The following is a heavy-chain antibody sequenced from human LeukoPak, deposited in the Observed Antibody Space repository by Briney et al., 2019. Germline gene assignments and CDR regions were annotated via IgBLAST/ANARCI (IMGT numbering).Heavy chain of an antibody. D-gene: IGHD4-23*01. CDR2: ISYDGSKK. J-gene: IGHJ4*02. V-gene: IGHV3-30*18. Sequence: PGGSLRLSCAASGFIFTDYGMHWVRQAPGKGLERVAAISYDGSKKYYADSVKGRFTISRDNSKNTLDLQMNSLRAEDTAMYYCAKASTVVTPTFDYWGQGTLATVSS. CDR3: AKASTVVTPTFDY. CDR1: GFIFTDYG.